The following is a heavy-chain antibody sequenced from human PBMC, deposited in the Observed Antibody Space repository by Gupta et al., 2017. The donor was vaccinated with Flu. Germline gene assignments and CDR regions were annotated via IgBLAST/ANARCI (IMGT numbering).Heavy chain of an antibody. Sequence: DVQLVESGGGIIQPGGSLRLSCVTYGVPFSSSWLHWVRQVPARGPELVARINPDGSSAWVADAVKGRFIVSRDNARNTLHLHMRWVRVEDTAIYYCGTEQLPSGQRATENWGQGVPVTVSS. CDR1: GVPFSSSW. J-gene: IGHJ4*02. D-gene: IGHD1/OR15-1a*01. CDR2: INPDGSSA. CDR3: GTEQLPSGQRATEN. V-gene: IGHV3-74*01.